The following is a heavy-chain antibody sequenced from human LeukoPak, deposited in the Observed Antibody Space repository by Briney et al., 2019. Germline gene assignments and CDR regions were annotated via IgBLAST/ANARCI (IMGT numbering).Heavy chain of an antibody. J-gene: IGHJ6*03. CDR3: ASGGSSYYYYYHYMDV. CDR1: GGSISSYY. V-gene: IGHV4-59*01. D-gene: IGHD4-23*01. CDR2: IYYSGNT. Sequence: PSETLSLTCTVSGGSISSYYWNWIRQPPGKGLEWIGYIYYSGNTNYNPSPKSRVTISVDTSKNQFSLKLSSVTAADTAVYYCASGGSSYYYYYHYMDVWGKGTTVTVSS.